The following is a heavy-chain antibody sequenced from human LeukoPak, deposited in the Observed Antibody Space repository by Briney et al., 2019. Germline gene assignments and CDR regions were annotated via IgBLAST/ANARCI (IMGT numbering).Heavy chain of an antibody. CDR2: INHSGST. V-gene: IGHV4-34*01. CDR3: ARSKGRDTAMVRSYYYYGMDV. J-gene: IGHJ6*02. D-gene: IGHD5-18*01. Sequence: SETLSLTCAVYGGSFSGYYWSWIRQPPGKGLEWIGEINHSGSTNYNPSLKSRVTISVDTSKNQFSLKLSSVTAADTAVYYCARSKGRDTAMVRSYYYYGMDVWGQGTTVTVSS. CDR1: GGSFSGYY.